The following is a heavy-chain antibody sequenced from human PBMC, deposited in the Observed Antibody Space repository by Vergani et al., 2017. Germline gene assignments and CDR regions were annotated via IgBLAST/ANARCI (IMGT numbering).Heavy chain of an antibody. V-gene: IGHV1-69*01. CDR2: LIPIFGTA. CDR1: GGTFSSYA. D-gene: IGHD4-17*01. CDR3: AGDDSGEVGWYFDL. J-gene: IGHJ2*01. Sequence: QVQLVQSGAEVKKPGSSVKVSCKASGGTFSSYAISWVRQAHGQGLEWMGGLIPIFGTANYAQKFQGIVTITEDESTSTAYMELSSLRAEDTAVYYFAGDDSGEVGWYFDLWGRGTLVTVSS.